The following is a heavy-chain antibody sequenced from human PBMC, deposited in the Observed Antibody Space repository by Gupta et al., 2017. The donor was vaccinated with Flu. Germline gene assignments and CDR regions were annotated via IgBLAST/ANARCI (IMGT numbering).Heavy chain of an antibody. D-gene: IGHD5-18*01. CDR2: ISGSGGST. V-gene: IGHV3-23*01. Sequence: EVQLLESGGGLVQPGGSLRLSCAASGFTFSSYAMSWVRKAPGKGLEWVSAISGSGGSTYYADSVKGRFTISRDNSKNTLYLQMNSLRAEDTAVYYCAKSDTAMVWGSWFDPWGQGTLVTVSS. CDR3: AKSDTAMVWGSWFDP. J-gene: IGHJ5*02. CDR1: GFTFSSYA.